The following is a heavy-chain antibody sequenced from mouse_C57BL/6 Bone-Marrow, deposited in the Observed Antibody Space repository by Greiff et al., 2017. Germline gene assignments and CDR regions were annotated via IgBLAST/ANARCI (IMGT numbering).Heavy chain of an antibody. V-gene: IGHV6-3*01. CDR3: TEDRYYAMDY. CDR1: GFTFSNYW. Sequence: EVKLMESGGGLVQPGGSMKLSCVASGFTFSNYWMNWVRQSPEKGLEWVAQIRLKSDNYATHYAESVKGRFTISRDDSKSSVYLQMNNLRAEDTGIYYCTEDRYYAMDYWGQGTSVTVSS. CDR2: IRLKSDNYAT. J-gene: IGHJ4*01.